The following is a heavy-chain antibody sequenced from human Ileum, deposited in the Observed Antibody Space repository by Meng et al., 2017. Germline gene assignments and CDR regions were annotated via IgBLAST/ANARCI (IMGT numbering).Heavy chain of an antibody. V-gene: IGHV4-34*01. J-gene: IGHJ4*02. CDR2: INHSGST. Sequence: HVQLLLWGAGLLKPAETLSLTCAVYGGYFSGYYWSWIRQPPGKGLEWIGEINHSGSTNYNPSLKSRVTISVDTSKNQFSLKLSSVTAADTAVYYCARGGGRYGPDFDYWGQGTLVTVSS. CDR1: GGYFSGYY. CDR3: ARGGGRYGPDFDY. D-gene: IGHD3-16*01.